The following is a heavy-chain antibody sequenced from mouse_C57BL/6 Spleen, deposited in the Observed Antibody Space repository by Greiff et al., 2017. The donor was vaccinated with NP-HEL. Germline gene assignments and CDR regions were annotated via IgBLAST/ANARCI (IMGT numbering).Heavy chain of an antibody. D-gene: IGHD2-2*01. CDR2: INPNNGGT. CDR3: ARGGYGYDGEFAY. Sequence: VQLQQSGPELVKPGASVKISCKASGYTFTDYYMNWVKQSHGKSLEWIGDINPNNGGTSYNQKFKGKATLTVDKSSSTAYMELRSLTSEDSAVYYCARGGYGYDGEFAYWGQGTLVTVSA. CDR1: GYTFTDYY. V-gene: IGHV1-26*01. J-gene: IGHJ3*01.